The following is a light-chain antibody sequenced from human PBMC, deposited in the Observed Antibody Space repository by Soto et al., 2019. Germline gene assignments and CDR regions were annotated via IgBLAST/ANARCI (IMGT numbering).Light chain of an antibody. CDR1: QSVSSK. J-gene: IGKJ5*01. CDR3: QQLKSYPIT. V-gene: IGKV3-15*01. Sequence: EIVMTQSPATLSLSPGQRATLSCRASQSVSSKLAWYQQRPGQAPRLLIYSASTRATGIPARFSGSGSGTEFTLTISSLQSEDFAVYYCQQLKSYPITFGQGTRLEIK. CDR2: SAS.